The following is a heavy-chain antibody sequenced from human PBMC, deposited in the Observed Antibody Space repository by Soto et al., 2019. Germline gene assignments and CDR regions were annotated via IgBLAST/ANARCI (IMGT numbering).Heavy chain of an antibody. CDR1: GYTFTNYA. Sequence: GASVKVSCKASGYTFTNYAIHWVRQGPGQRLEWMGWINAGNAKTKYSQKFQGRVTISRDTSASTAYMDLSSLRSEDTAVYYCARDGAVAGNANFDYWGQGTLVTVSS. D-gene: IGHD6-19*01. V-gene: IGHV1-3*01. CDR2: INAGNAKT. J-gene: IGHJ4*02. CDR3: ARDGAVAGNANFDY.